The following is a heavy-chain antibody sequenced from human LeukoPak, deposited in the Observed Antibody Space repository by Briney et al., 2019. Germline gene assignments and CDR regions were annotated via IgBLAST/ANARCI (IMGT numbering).Heavy chain of an antibody. CDR1: GGSFSGYY. Sequence: SETLSLTCAVYGGSFSGYYWSWIRQPPGKGLEWIGEINHSGGTNYNPSLKSRVTISVDTSKNQFSLKLSSVTAADTAVYYCARGLSAIVHWGQETLVTVSS. J-gene: IGHJ4*02. D-gene: IGHD2-21*02. CDR3: ARGLSAIVH. CDR2: INHSGGT. V-gene: IGHV4-34*01.